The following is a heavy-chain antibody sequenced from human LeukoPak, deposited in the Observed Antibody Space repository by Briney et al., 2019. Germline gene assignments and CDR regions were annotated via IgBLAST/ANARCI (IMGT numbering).Heavy chain of an antibody. Sequence: GESLKISCKTSGYAFTNHWIGWVRQMPGKGLEWMGIVYPPDSDTRYSPSFQGQVTISADKSISTAYLQWSSLKASDTAMYYCARCNGDYGCYYFDYWGQGTLVTVSS. CDR1: GYAFTNHW. CDR2: VYPPDSDT. J-gene: IGHJ4*02. D-gene: IGHD4-17*01. V-gene: IGHV5-51*01. CDR3: ARCNGDYGCYYFDY.